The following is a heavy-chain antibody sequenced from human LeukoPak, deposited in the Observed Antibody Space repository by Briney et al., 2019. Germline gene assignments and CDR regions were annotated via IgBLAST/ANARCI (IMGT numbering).Heavy chain of an antibody. V-gene: IGHV5-51*01. CDR1: GYSFSSYW. CDR3: ARSGGYGMDV. D-gene: IGHD3-16*01. CDR2: IYPGDSDT. J-gene: IGHJ6*02. Sequence: GESLKISCKGSGYSFSSYWVAWVRQMPGKGLEWMGIIYPGDSDTRYSPSFQGQVTISADKSISTAYPQWSSLKASDTAIYYCARSGGYGMDVWGQGTTVIVSS.